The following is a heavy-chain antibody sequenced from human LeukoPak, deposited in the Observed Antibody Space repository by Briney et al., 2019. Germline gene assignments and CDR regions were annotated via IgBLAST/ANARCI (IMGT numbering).Heavy chain of an antibody. CDR2: ICKSNTYI. CDR1: VFNFSTHT. CDR3: ARDLFDFYTWGSYGSFDI. Sequence: PGGSLRLSCAASVFNFSTHTMNCVRQARGKGLECVSSICKSNTYIYYTDTVKGRFTISRHNPKNSLYLQMNSLRAEDTAVYYCARDLFDFYTWGSYGSFDIWGQGTMVTVSS. D-gene: IGHD3-16*01. V-gene: IGHV3-21*01. J-gene: IGHJ3*02.